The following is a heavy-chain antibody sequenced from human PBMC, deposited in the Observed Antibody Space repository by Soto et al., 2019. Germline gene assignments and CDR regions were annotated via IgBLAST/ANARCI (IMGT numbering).Heavy chain of an antibody. J-gene: IGHJ6*02. Sequence: ASVKVSCKASGGTFSSYAISWVRQAPGQGLEWMGGIIPIFGTANYAQKFQGRVTITADESTSTAYMELSSLRSEDTAVYYCAGAIAGAYYYYYGMDVWGQGTTVTVSS. D-gene: IGHD2-21*01. CDR3: AGAIAGAYYYYYGMDV. CDR1: GGTFSSYA. CDR2: IIPIFGTA. V-gene: IGHV1-69*13.